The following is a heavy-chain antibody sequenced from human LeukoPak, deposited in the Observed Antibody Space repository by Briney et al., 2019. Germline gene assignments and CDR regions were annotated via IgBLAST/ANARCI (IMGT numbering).Heavy chain of an antibody. CDR2: IIPIFGTA. CDR3: ARRGDIFHVRYFDY. V-gene: IGHV1-69*01. CDR1: GGTFSSYA. Sequence: SVKVSCKASGGTFSSYAISWVRQAPGQGLEWMGGIIPIFGTANYAQKFQGRVTITADESTSTAYMELSSLRSEDTAVYYCARRGDIFHVRYFDYWGQGTLDTVSS. J-gene: IGHJ4*02. D-gene: IGHD3-9*01.